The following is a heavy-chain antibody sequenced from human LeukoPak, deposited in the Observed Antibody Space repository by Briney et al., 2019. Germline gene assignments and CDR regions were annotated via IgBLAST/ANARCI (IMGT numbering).Heavy chain of an antibody. CDR2: ISHDGSGK. CDR3: AKDGTFEILVVQLGP. V-gene: IGHV3-30*18. J-gene: IGHJ1*01. CDR1: GYTVSSYA. Sequence: PGRSLRLSCAASGYTVSSYAMHWVRQAPGKGLGWVAVISHDGSGKYYADSVKGRFTISRDNSKNTVYLQMNSLRAEDPAVYYCAKDGTFEILVVQLGPGGHGTLVSVSS. D-gene: IGHD1-1*01.